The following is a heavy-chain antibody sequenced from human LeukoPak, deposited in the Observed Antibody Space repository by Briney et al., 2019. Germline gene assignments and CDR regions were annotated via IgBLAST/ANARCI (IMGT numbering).Heavy chain of an antibody. J-gene: IGHJ4*02. V-gene: IGHV4-39*07. CDR2: IYYSGST. CDR1: GGSISSSSYY. CDR3: ARRGGNSGSDY. D-gene: IGHD4-23*01. Sequence: SETLSLTCTVSGGSISSSSYYWGWIRQPPGKGLEWIGSIYYSGSTYYNPSLKSRVTISVDTSKNQFSLKLSSVTAADTAVYYCARRGGNSGSDYWGQGTLVTVSS.